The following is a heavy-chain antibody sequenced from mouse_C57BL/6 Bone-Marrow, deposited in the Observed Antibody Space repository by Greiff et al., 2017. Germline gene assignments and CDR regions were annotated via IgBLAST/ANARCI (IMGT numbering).Heavy chain of an antibody. CDR1: GFTFSSYG. D-gene: IGHD2-4*01. CDR2: ISSGGSYT. CDR3: ASLYDYDPYYFDY. V-gene: IGHV5-6*02. Sequence: DVMLVESGGDLVKPGGSLKLSCAASGFTFSSYGMSWVRQTPDKRLEWVATISSGGSYTYYPDSVKGRFTISRDNAKNTLYLQMSSLKSEDTAMYYCASLYDYDPYYFDYWGQGTTLTVSS. J-gene: IGHJ2*01.